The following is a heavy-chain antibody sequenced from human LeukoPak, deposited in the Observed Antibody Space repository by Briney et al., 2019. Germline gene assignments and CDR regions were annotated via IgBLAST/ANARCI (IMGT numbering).Heavy chain of an antibody. V-gene: IGHV1-69*13. CDR1: GYTFTSYG. J-gene: IGHJ4*02. CDR2: IIPIFGTA. D-gene: IGHD6-13*01. Sequence: SVKVSCKASGYTFTSYGISWVRQAPGQGLEWMGGIIPIFGTANYAQNFQGRVTITADESTSTAYIELSSLRSADPAVYYCARQISSSWSAFDYWGQGTLVTVSS. CDR3: ARQISSSWSAFDY.